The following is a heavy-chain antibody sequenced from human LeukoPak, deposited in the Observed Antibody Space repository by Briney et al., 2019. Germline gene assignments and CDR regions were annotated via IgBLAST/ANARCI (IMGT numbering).Heavy chain of an antibody. V-gene: IGHV3-23*01. CDR1: GFTFSSYA. D-gene: IGHD2-15*01. J-gene: IGHJ4*02. CDR2: ISGSGGST. CDR3: AKTLVELLLGFDY. Sequence: GGSLRLSCAASGFTFSSYAMSWVRQAPGKGLEWVSAISGSGGSTYYADSVKGRFTISRDNPKNTLYLQMNSLRAEDTAVYYCAKTLVELLLGFDYWGQGTLVTVSS.